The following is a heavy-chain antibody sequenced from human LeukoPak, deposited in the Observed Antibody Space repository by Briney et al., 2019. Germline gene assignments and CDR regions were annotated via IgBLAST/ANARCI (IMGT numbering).Heavy chain of an antibody. J-gene: IGHJ4*02. D-gene: IGHD3-10*01. V-gene: IGHV1-46*01. CDR3: ARDRTDDPKLLWFGGGPTFDY. CDR2: INPSGGST. CDR1: GYIFTSYY. Sequence: ASVKVSCKASGYIFTSYYMHWVRQAPGQGLEWMGLINPSGGSTRYAQKFQGRVTMTRGTSISTAYMELSRLRSDDTAVYYCARDRTDDPKLLWFGGGPTFDYWGQGTLVTVSS.